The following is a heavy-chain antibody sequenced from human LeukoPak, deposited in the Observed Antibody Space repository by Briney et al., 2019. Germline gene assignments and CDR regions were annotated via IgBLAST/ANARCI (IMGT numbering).Heavy chain of an antibody. CDR1: GASVSSSSYC. D-gene: IGHD2-15*01. CDR2: INHSGST. CDR3: ARVNGYCSGGSCYDAFDI. V-gene: IGHV4-39*07. J-gene: IGHJ3*02. Sequence: SETLSLTCTVSGASVSSSSYCWGWIRQPPGKGLEWIGEINHSGSTNYNPSLKSRVTISVDTSKNQFSLKLSSVTAADTAVYYCARVNGYCSGGSCYDAFDIWGQGTMVTVSS.